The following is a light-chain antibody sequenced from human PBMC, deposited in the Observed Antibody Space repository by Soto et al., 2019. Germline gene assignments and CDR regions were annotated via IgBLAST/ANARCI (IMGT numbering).Light chain of an antibody. CDR1: QSVSSK. CDR2: GAS. CDR3: QQYYNSSPWT. J-gene: IGKJ1*01. Sequence: MTQSPSTLSVSAGDRATLSCRASQSVSSKLAWYQQKPGQAPRLLIYGASTMATGIPARFSGSGSGTEFTPTTSSLLHDDFSVSYCQQYYNSSPWTFGQGTKVDIK. V-gene: IGKV3-15*01.